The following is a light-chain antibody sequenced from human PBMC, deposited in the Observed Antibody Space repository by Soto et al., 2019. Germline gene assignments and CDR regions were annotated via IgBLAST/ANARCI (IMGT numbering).Light chain of an antibody. Sequence: AIHLTQSPSSLSASVGDRVTITCRASQGISSALAWYQHKPGRPPRVLIYDASSLQSGVPSRFSGSESGTECTLTISSLPPEDSATYYCQQLNSYPFTFGQGTRLEIK. CDR1: QGISSA. CDR3: QQLNSYPFT. CDR2: DAS. J-gene: IGKJ5*01. V-gene: IGKV1-13*02.